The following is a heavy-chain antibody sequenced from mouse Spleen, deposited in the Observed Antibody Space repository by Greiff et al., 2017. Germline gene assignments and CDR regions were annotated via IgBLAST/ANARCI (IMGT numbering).Heavy chain of an antibody. Sequence: EVQLQQPGAELVKPGASVKLSCKASGYTFTSYWMHWVKQKPGQGLEWIGYINPYNDGTKYNEKFKGKATLTSDKSSSTAYMELSSLTSEDSAVYYCASHYGSSLAWFAYWGQGTLVTVSA. J-gene: IGHJ3*01. V-gene: IGHV1-14*01. D-gene: IGHD1-1*01. CDR1: GYTFTSYW. CDR3: ASHYGSSLAWFAY. CDR2: INPYNDGT.